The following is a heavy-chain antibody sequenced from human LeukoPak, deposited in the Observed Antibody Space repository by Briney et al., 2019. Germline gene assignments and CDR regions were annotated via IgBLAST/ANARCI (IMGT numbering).Heavy chain of an antibody. V-gene: IGHV3-11*01. CDR3: ARVALYNWFDP. Sequence: GGSLRLSCAASGFTVSSNYMSWIRQAPGKGLEWVSYISSSGSTIYYADSVKGRFTISRDNAKNSLYLQMNSLRAEDTAVYYCARVALYNWFDPWGQGTLVTVSS. CDR1: GFTVSSNY. CDR2: ISSSGSTI. D-gene: IGHD5-12*01. J-gene: IGHJ5*02.